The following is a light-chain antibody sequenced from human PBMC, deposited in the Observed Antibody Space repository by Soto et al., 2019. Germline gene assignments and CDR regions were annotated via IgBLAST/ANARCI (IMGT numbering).Light chain of an antibody. CDR3: YQYYSTPPWT. Sequence: EIVLTQSPGTLSLSPGERATLSCRASQSVSSSYLAWYQQKPGQAPRLLIYGASSRATGIPDRFSGSRSGTDFIITISRIEAEDYVVYYYYQYYSTPPWTFGQGTKVEIK. CDR1: QSVSSSY. CDR2: GAS. J-gene: IGKJ1*01. V-gene: IGKV3-20*01.